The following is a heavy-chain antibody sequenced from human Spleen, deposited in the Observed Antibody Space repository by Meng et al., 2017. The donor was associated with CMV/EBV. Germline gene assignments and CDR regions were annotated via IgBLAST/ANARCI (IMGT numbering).Heavy chain of an antibody. J-gene: IGHJ4*02. Sequence: LTCTFSGFSLTTSGVGVGWIRQPPGKALEWLALIYWNDDNRYSPSLKSRLTITKDTSKNQVVLIMTNMDPVDTATYYCAHYSNYLFDYWGQGTLVTVSS. CDR1: GFSLTTSGVG. D-gene: IGHD4-11*01. CDR2: IYWNDDN. CDR3: AHYSNYLFDY. V-gene: IGHV2-5*01.